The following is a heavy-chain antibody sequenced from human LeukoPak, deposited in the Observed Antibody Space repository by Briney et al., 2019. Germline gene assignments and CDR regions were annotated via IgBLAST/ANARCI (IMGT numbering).Heavy chain of an antibody. CDR3: ARDQLRGYFDI. Sequence: PRASVKVSCKASGYTFTSYAMHWVRQAPGQRLEWMGWINAGNGNTKYSQKFQGRVTVTTDTSTSTAYMELRSLRSDDTAVYYCARDQLRGYFDIWGQGTMVTVSS. V-gene: IGHV1-3*01. J-gene: IGHJ3*02. CDR2: INAGNGNT. D-gene: IGHD3-16*01. CDR1: GYTFTSYA.